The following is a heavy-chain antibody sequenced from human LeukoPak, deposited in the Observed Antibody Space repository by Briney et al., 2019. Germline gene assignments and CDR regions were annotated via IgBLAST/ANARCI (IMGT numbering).Heavy chain of an antibody. CDR3: ARHSSSWGYYYYYMDV. J-gene: IGHJ6*03. CDR2: IYTSGST. D-gene: IGHD6-13*01. CDR1: GGSISSYY. V-gene: IGHV4-4*09. Sequence: SETLSLTCTVSGGSISSYYWSWIRQPPGKGLEWIGYIYTSGSTNYNPSPKSRVTISVDTSKNQFSLKLSSVTAADTAVYYCARHSSSWGYYYYYMDVWGKGTTVTVSS.